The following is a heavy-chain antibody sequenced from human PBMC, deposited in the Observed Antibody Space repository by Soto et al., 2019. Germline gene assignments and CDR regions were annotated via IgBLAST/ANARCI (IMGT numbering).Heavy chain of an antibody. CDR3: ARLEREATITYFDY. CDR1: GGSISSYY. Sequence: SETLSLTCTVSGGSISSYYWSWIRQPPGKGLEWIGYIYYSGSTNYNPSLKSRVTISVDTSKNQFSLKLSSVTAADTAVYYCARLEREATITYFDYWGQGTLVTVSS. CDR2: IYYSGST. D-gene: IGHD5-12*01. J-gene: IGHJ4*02. V-gene: IGHV4-59*01.